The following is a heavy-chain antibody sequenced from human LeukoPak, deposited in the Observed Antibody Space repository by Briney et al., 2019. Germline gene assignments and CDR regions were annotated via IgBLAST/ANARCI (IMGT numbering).Heavy chain of an antibody. Sequence: GGSLRLSRVASGFTFSNYAMSWVRQPPGKGLEWVSAITGSGTNRYYAHSLKGRFTTSRDNSKNTVFLQMNSLRHEDTAIYYCVIWGDYDVLSGYYVPDYWGQGTLVTVAS. CDR1: GFTFSNYA. CDR2: ITGSGTNR. D-gene: IGHD3-9*01. V-gene: IGHV3-23*01. CDR3: VIWGDYDVLSGYYVPDY. J-gene: IGHJ4*02.